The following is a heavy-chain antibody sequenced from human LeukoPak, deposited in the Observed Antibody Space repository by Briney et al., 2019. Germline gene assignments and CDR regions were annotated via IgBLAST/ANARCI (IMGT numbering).Heavy chain of an antibody. V-gene: IGHV3-21*01. J-gene: IGHJ4*02. D-gene: IGHD3-22*01. Sequence: GGSLRLSCAASGFTFSTYSLNWVRQAPGKGLEWVSSISSSSSYIYYADSVKGRFTISRDNAKNSLYLQMNSLRAEDTAVYYCARESLGSSGYYRDYWGQGTLVTVSS. CDR3: ARESLGSSGYYRDY. CDR1: GFTFSTYS. CDR2: ISSSSSYI.